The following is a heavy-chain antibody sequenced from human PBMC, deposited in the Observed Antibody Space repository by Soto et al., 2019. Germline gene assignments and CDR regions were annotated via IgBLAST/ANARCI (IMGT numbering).Heavy chain of an antibody. Sequence: GGSLRLSCAASGITFSDYYMSWIRQAPGQGMEWVSHISSSGRSIYYADSVKGRFTISRDNAKNSLYLQMNSLRAADTAVYYCAREYQPVQVLDYWGQGTLVTVSS. J-gene: IGHJ4*02. CDR2: ISSSGRSI. CDR3: AREYQPVQVLDY. V-gene: IGHV3-11*01. CDR1: GITFSDYY. D-gene: IGHD6-6*01.